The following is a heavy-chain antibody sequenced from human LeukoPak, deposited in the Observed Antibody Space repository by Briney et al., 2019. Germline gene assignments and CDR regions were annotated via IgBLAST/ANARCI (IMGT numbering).Heavy chain of an antibody. CDR3: VRVKGSYFDY. V-gene: IGHV3-48*01. CDR2: ISSGGSAI. D-gene: IGHD2-15*01. CDR1: GFPLSSYS. Sequence: GGSLRLSCAASGFPLSSYSINWVRQAPGKGLEWVSYISSGGSAIYYVDSVKGRLTVSRDNAKNSLFLQMNSPRAEDTAVYYCVRVKGSYFDYWGQGALVTVSS. J-gene: IGHJ4*02.